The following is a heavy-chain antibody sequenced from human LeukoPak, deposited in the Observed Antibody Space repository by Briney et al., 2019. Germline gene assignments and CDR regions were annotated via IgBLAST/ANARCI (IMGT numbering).Heavy chain of an antibody. CDR3: ARCSYDAGNYLFDY. V-gene: IGHV4-4*07. D-gene: IGHD1-1*01. Sequence: SETLSLTCSVTGGSISGYFWSWIRHPAGEGLEWIGHVYTTGSTNYNPSLKSRVTVSVDTSKNQFSLKLRTVTAADTAVYYCARCSYDAGNYLFDYWGQGILVTVSS. CDR1: GGSISGYF. CDR2: VYTTGST. J-gene: IGHJ4*02.